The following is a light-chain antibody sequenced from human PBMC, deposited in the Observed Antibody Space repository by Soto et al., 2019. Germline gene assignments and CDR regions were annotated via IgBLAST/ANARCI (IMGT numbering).Light chain of an antibody. V-gene: IGKV3-11*01. CDR3: QQRSNWIT. CDR2: GPS. Sequence: EIVLPQSPATLSLSPGSRPPRXCRASQSVSIKLAWYQQKPGQAPRLLIYGPSSRATGIPDRFSGSGSGTDFTLTISSVEPEDFAVYYCQQRSNWITCGQGTRLEIK. CDR1: QSVSIK. J-gene: IGKJ5*01.